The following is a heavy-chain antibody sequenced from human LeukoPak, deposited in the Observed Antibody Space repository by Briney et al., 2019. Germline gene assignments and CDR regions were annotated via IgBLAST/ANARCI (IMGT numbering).Heavy chain of an antibody. CDR2: IYYSGST. V-gene: IGHV4-39*01. CDR1: GGSISSSSYY. D-gene: IGHD2-15*01. J-gene: IGHJ5*02. Sequence: SETLSLTCTVSGGSISSSSYYWGWIRQPPGKGLEWIGSIYYSGSTYYNPSLKSRVTISVDTSKNQFSLKLSSVTAADTAVYYCARPSWVVGHPFDPWGQGTLVTVSS. CDR3: ARPSWVVGHPFDP.